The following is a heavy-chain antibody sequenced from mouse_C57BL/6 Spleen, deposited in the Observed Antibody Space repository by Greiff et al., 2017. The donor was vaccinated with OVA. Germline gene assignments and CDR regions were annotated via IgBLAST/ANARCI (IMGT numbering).Heavy chain of an antibody. D-gene: IGHD2-5*01. CDR1: GYTFTDYN. Sequence: DVKLQESGPELVKPGASVKMSCKASGYTFTDYNMHWVKQSHGKSLEWIGYINPNNGGTSYNQKFKGKATLTVNKSSSTAYMELRSLTSEDSAVYYCARSSNYGFAYWGQGTLVTVSA. CDR3: ARSSNYGFAY. V-gene: IGHV1-22*01. J-gene: IGHJ3*01. CDR2: INPNNGGT.